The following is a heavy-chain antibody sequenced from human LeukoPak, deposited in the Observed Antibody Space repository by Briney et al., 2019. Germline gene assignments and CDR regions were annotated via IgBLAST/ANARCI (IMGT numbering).Heavy chain of an antibody. Sequence: ASVKVSCKASGYTFTGYYLHWVRQAPGQGLEWMGCVNPNSGDTNYAQKLQGRVTMTTDTSTSTAYMELRSLRSDDTAVYYCARDGQYYFDYWGQGTLVTVSS. D-gene: IGHD3-9*01. CDR3: ARDGQYYFDY. CDR1: GYTFTGYY. J-gene: IGHJ4*02. V-gene: IGHV1-2*02. CDR2: VNPNSGDT.